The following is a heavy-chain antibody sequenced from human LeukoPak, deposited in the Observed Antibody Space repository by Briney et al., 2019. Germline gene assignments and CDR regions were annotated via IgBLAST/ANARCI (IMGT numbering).Heavy chain of an antibody. CDR1: GYTFTGYY. CDR2: INPNNGGT. V-gene: IGHV1-2*02. Sequence: ASVKVSCKASGYTFTGYYMYWVRQAPGQGLEWMGWINPNNGGTNYAQKFQGRVTMTRDTSISTSYMELSRLRSDDTAVYYCARDPSDIVVVPAADGFGYWGQGTLVTV. CDR3: ARDPSDIVVVPAADGFGY. D-gene: IGHD2-2*01. J-gene: IGHJ4*02.